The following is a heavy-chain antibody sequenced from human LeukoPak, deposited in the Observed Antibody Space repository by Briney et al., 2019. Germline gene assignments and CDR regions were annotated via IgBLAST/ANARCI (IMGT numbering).Heavy chain of an antibody. CDR2: ISSSSSTI. CDR1: GFTFSSYG. Sequence: PGGSLRLSCAASGFTFSSYGMTWVRQAPGKGLEWVSYISSSSSTIYYADSVKGRFTISRDNAKNSLYLQMNSLRAEDTAVYYCARWLVPNPFDYWGQGTLVTVSS. J-gene: IGHJ4*02. V-gene: IGHV3-48*01. CDR3: ARWLVPNPFDY. D-gene: IGHD6-19*01.